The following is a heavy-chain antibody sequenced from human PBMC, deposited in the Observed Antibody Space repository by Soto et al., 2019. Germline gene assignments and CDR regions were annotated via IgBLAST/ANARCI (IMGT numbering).Heavy chain of an antibody. D-gene: IGHD4-4*01. CDR1: GGTFSSYA. V-gene: IGHV1-69*01. Sequence: QVQLMQSGAEVKKPGSSVKVSCKASGGTFSSYAISWVRQAPGQGLEWMGGIMPTFGTKNYEKKFQGRVIITAYEYTGTVNMELGSLRSEDTAVYLCARGPLTDDALNTWCQGTMVTVSS. CDR2: IMPTFGTK. J-gene: IGHJ3*02. CDR3: ARGPLTDDALNT.